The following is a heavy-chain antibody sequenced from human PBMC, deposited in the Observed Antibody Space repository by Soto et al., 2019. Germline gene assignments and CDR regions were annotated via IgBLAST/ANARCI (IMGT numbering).Heavy chain of an antibody. CDR3: ARGRDGYNLGIDY. Sequence: QVQLVESGGGVVQPGRSLRLSCAASGFTFSSYGMHWVRQAPGKGLEWVAVIWYDGSNKYYADSVKGRFTISRDNSKNTLYLQMNSLRAEDTAVYYCARGRDGYNLGIDYWGQGTLVTVSS. J-gene: IGHJ4*02. D-gene: IGHD5-12*01. CDR2: IWYDGSNK. V-gene: IGHV3-33*01. CDR1: GFTFSSYG.